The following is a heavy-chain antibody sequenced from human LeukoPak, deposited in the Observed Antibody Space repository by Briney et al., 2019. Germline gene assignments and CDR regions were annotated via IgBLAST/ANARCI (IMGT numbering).Heavy chain of an antibody. CDR2: ITWNSDTV. CDR3: AKGPGLTAFFDF. CDR1: GFTFDDHA. J-gene: IGHJ4*02. D-gene: IGHD2-21*02. Sequence: GRSLRLSCGASGFTFDDHAMHWVRQAPGKGLEWVSGITWNSDTVAYADSVKGRFTIARDNARNSLYLQMNSLRPEDTALYYCAKGPGLTAFFDFWGQGTLVTVSS. V-gene: IGHV3-9*01.